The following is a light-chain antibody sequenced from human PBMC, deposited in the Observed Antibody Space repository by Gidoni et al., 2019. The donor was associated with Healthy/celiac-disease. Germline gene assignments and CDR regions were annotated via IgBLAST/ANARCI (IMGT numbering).Light chain of an antibody. J-gene: IGLJ2*01. Sequence: QSVLTQPPSVSAAPGQKVTISCSGSSSNIVNNYVSWYQQLPGTAPKLLIYDNNNRPSGIPDRFSGSKSGTSATLGITGLQTGDEADYYCGTWDSSLSGVVFGGGTKLTVL. CDR1: SSNIVNNY. V-gene: IGLV1-51*01. CDR2: DNN. CDR3: GTWDSSLSGVV.